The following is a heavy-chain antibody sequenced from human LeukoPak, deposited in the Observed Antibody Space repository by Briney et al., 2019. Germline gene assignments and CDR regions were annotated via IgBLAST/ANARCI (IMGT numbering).Heavy chain of an antibody. CDR1: GGSISSSNW. Sequence: SETLSLTCAVSGGSISSSNWWSWVRQPPGKGLEWIGEIYHSGSTNYNPSLKSRVTISVDKSKNQFSLKLSSVTAADTAVYYCASLLAVADPTRRAFDIWGQGTMVTVSS. D-gene: IGHD6-19*01. CDR3: ASLLAVADPTRRAFDI. V-gene: IGHV4-4*02. CDR2: IYHSGST. J-gene: IGHJ3*02.